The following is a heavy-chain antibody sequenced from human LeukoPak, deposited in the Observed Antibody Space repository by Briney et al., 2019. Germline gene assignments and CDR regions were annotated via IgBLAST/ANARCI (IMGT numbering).Heavy chain of an antibody. J-gene: IGHJ4*02. CDR1: GFTFSNAW. V-gene: IGHV3-15*01. CDR3: ARVKYSSSWVDY. Sequence: GGSLRLSCAASGFTFSNAWMSWVRQAPGKGLEWVGRIKSKTDGGTTDYAAPVKGRFTISRDDSKNTLYLQMNSLKTEGTAVYYCARVKYSSSWVDYWGQGTLVTVSS. CDR2: IKSKTDGGTT. D-gene: IGHD6-13*01.